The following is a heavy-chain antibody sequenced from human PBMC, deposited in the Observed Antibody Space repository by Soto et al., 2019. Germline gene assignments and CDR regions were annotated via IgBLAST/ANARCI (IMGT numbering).Heavy chain of an antibody. CDR1: GSTLNSYT. D-gene: IGHD2-15*01. Sequence: QGQLVQSGAEVKKPGASVKVSCKASGSTLNSYTNSWGRQAPGQGPEWVGRILPIPGIANYAQKFQGRVTITADKSTSTAYMELSSLRSEDTAVYYCARADIVVVVAATFAFDIWGQGTMVTVSS. V-gene: IGHV1-69*02. CDR2: ILPIPGIA. J-gene: IGHJ3*02. CDR3: ARADIVVVVAATFAFDI.